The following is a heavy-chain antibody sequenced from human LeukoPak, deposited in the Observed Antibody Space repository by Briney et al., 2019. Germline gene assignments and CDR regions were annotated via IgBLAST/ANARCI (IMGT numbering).Heavy chain of an antibody. CDR1: SYSISSVYY. Sequence: SETLSLTCTVSSYSISSVYYGGWIRQPPGKGLEWIATNSHSGSTYYTPSLKSRLTISIDTSKNQFSLKLSSVTAADTAVYYCARVKSPVATFDYWGQGALVTVSS. CDR3: ARVKSPVATFDY. CDR2: NSHSGST. V-gene: IGHV4-38-2*02. D-gene: IGHD2-21*01. J-gene: IGHJ4*02.